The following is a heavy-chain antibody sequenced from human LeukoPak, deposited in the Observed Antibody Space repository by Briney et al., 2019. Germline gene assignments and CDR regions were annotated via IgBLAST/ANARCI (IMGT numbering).Heavy chain of an antibody. CDR3: ARDSGDGYIY. J-gene: IGHJ4*02. CDR1: GNTFSSYT. CDR2: IIPILGVA. V-gene: IGHV1-69*04. D-gene: IGHD5-24*01. Sequence: LVKVSCKASGNTFSSYTTTWVRQAPGQGLEWMGRIIPILGVANYAQKFQGRVTITADKSTTTDYMELSSLRSDDTAVYYCARDSGDGYIYWGQGTLVTVSS.